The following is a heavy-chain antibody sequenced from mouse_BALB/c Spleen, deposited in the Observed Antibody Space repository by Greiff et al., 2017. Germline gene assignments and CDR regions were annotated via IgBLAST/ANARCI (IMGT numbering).Heavy chain of an antibody. V-gene: IGHV2-5-1*01. CDR2: IWRGGST. CDR1: GFSLTSYG. CDR3: AKKGYDAMDY. Sequence: QVQLKESGPSLVQPSQSLSITCTVSGFSLTSYGVHWVRQSPGKGLEWLGVIWRGGSTDYNAAFMSRLSITKDNSKSQVFFKMNSLQADDTAIYCGAKKGYDAMDYWGQGTSVTVSS. J-gene: IGHJ4*01.